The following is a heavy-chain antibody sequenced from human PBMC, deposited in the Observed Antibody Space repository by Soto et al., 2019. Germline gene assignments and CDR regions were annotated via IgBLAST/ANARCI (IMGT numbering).Heavy chain of an antibody. D-gene: IGHD3-16*01. CDR3: ASPTLGAFDI. CDR2: IYYSGNT. CDR1: GGSISKSNYY. V-gene: IGHV4-39*01. J-gene: IGHJ3*02. Sequence: SETLSLTCTVSGGSISKSNYYWGWIRQPPGKGLEWIGSIYYSGNTSYNSSLKSRVTISVDTSKNQFSLRLSAVTAADTAVYYCASPTLGAFDIWGQGTMVTVSS.